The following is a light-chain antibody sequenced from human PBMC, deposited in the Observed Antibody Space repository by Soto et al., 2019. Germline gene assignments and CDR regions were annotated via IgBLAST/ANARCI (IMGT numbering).Light chain of an antibody. CDR1: QSLLHSDGETY. V-gene: IGKV2D-29*02. J-gene: IGKJ5*01. CDR2: DVS. CDR3: MQSLQLPPT. Sequence: DIVMTQTPFSLSVTPGQPASISCKSSQSLLHSDGETYLSWYLQKPGQSPHLLIYDVSTRFSGVPDRFSGSGSGTDFTLKISRVEAEDVGLYTCMQSLQLPPTFGQGTRLE.